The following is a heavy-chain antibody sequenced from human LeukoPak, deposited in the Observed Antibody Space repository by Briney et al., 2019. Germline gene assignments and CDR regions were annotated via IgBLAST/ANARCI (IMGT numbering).Heavy chain of an antibody. CDR1: GYTFTSYY. CDR2: INPNSGGT. CDR3: ARDKVGGGSYSAGNDY. D-gene: IGHD1-26*01. J-gene: IGHJ4*02. Sequence: ASVKVSCKASGYTFTSYYIHWVRQAPGQGLEWMGWINPNSGGTNYAQKVQGRGTMTRDTSISTAYMELSRLRSDDTAVYYCARDKVGGGSYSAGNDYWGQGTLVTVSS. V-gene: IGHV1-2*02.